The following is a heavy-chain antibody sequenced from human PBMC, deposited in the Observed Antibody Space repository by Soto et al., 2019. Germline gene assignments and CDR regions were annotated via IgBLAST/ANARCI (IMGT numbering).Heavy chain of an antibody. CDR3: ARGGYDILTGDAFDI. CDR2: ISAYNGNT. J-gene: IGHJ3*02. V-gene: IGHV1-18*01. Sequence: VSVKVSCKASGYTFTSYGISWVRQAPGQGLEWMGWISAYNGNTNYAQKLQGRVTMTTDTSTSTAYMELRSLRSDDTAVYYCARGGYDILTGDAFDIWGQGTMVTVSS. CDR1: GYTFTSYG. D-gene: IGHD3-9*01.